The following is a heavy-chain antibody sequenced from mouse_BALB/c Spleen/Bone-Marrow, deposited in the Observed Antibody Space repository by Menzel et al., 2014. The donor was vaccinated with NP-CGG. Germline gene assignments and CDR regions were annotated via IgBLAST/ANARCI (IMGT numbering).Heavy chain of an antibody. Sequence: DLVKPGASVKLSCKASGYTFTSYWINWIKQRPGQGLEWIGRIVPGSGSSYYNEMFRGKATLTVDTSSSTAYIQLSSLSSEDSAVYFCARGGLHYFDYWGQGTTLTVSS. CDR1: GYTFTSYW. J-gene: IGHJ2*01. CDR2: IVPGSGSS. CDR3: ARGGLHYFDY. D-gene: IGHD3-3*01. V-gene: IGHV1S41*01.